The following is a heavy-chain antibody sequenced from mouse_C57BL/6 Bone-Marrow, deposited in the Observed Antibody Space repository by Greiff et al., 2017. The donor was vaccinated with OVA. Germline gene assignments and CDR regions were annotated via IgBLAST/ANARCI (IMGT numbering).Heavy chain of an antibody. V-gene: IGHV7-1*01. CDR3: ARDLRGFAY. Sequence: EVHLVESGGGLVQSGRSLRLSCATSGFTFSDFYMEWVRQAPGKGLEWIAASRNKANDYTTEYSASVKGRFIVSRDTSQSILYLQMNALRAEDTAIYYCARDLRGFAYWGQGTLVTVSA. J-gene: IGHJ3*01. CDR1: GFTFSDFY. CDR2: SRNKANDYTT.